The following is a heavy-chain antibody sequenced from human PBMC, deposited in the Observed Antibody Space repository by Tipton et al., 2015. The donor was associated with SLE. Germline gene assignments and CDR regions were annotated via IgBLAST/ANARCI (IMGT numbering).Heavy chain of an antibody. CDR1: GFTFSSYA. CDR3: AKDRSQYDFWSATEDY. J-gene: IGHJ4*02. D-gene: IGHD3-3*01. V-gene: IGHV3-23*01. Sequence: SLRLSCAASGFTFSSYAMSWVRQAPGKGLEWVSAISGSGGSTYYADSVKGRFTISRDNAKNSLYLQMNSLRAEDTAVFYCAKDRSQYDFWSATEDYWGQGTLVTVSS. CDR2: ISGSGGST.